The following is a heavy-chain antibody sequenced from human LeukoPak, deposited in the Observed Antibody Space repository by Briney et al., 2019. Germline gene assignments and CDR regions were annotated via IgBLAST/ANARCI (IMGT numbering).Heavy chain of an antibody. V-gene: IGHV4-39*07. CDR3: ARVIVVVTASTRYYYYGMDV. Sequence: PSETLSLTCTVSGGSTSSYYWGWIRQPPGKGLEWIGSIYYSGSTYYNPSLKSRVTISVDTSKNQFSLKLSSVTAADTAVYYCARVIVVVTASTRYYYYGMDVWGQGTTVTVSS. D-gene: IGHD2-21*02. J-gene: IGHJ6*02. CDR1: GGSTSSYY. CDR2: IYYSGST.